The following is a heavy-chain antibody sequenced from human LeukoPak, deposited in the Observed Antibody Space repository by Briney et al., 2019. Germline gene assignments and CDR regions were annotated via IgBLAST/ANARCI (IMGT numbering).Heavy chain of an antibody. Sequence: SETLSLTCTVSGGSISSYYWSWIRQPPGKGLEWIGYIYYSGSTNYRPSLESRVTISVDTSKNQFSLKLSSVTAADTAVYYCARGGGYFLIDAFDIWGLGTMVTVSS. V-gene: IGHV4-59*01. J-gene: IGHJ3*02. CDR1: GGSISSYY. CDR2: IYYSGST. D-gene: IGHD3-22*01. CDR3: ARGGGYFLIDAFDI.